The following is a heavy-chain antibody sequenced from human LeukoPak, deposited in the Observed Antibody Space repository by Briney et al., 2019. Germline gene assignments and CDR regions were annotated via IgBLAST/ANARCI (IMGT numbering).Heavy chain of an antibody. D-gene: IGHD3-16*02. V-gene: IGHV4-39*05. CDR3: VGDYVWGSYRSY. CDR1: GGSISTSSYY. CDR2: IFYSGST. J-gene: IGHJ4*02. Sequence: SETPSLTCTVSGGSISTSSYYWGWVRQPPGKGLEWIGNIFYSGSTYYSPSLKSRVTISLDTSRNQFSLKLSSVTAADTAVYYCVGDYVWGSYRSYWGQGTLVTVSS.